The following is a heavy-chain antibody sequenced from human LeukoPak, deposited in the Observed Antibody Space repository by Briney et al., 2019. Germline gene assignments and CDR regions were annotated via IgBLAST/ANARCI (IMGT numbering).Heavy chain of an antibody. Sequence: TGGSLRLSCAASGFTFSSYSMNWVRQAPGKGLEWVSSISSSSSYIYYADSVKGRFTISRDNAKNSLYLQMNSLGAEDTAVYYCARVVAVAGIYYFDYWGQGTLVTVSS. J-gene: IGHJ4*02. D-gene: IGHD6-19*01. V-gene: IGHV3-21*01. CDR1: GFTFSSYS. CDR2: ISSSSSYI. CDR3: ARVVAVAGIYYFDY.